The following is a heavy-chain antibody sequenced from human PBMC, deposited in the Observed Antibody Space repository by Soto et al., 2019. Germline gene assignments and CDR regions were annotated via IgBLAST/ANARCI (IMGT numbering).Heavy chain of an antibody. CDR3: TTELLSRIPR. CDR2: IKSKTDGETT. V-gene: IGHV3-15*07. Sequence: EVHLVESGGGLVKPWESLRLSCAASGFTFSDAWMNWVRQAPGKGLECVGRIKSKTDGETTDYAAPVKGKFTISRDDSKNTLYLQMNSLQTEVTAVYYCTTELLSRIPRWGHRTMVIVSS. CDR1: GFTFSDAW. D-gene: IGHD2-8*02. J-gene: IGHJ4*01.